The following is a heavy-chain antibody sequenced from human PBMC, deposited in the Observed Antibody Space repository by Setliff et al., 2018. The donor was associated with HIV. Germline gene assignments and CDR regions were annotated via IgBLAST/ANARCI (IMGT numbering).Heavy chain of an antibody. CDR1: GASISSHY. Sequence: PSETLSLTCTVSGASISSHYWSWIRQSPGRELEWIGYMYSTGSTNYNPSLQSRVSISMDASKNKFSLKVTSVTSADTAVYYCAKGAGFYGDYTFDYWGQGHLVTVSS. J-gene: IGHJ4*02. CDR2: MYSTGST. D-gene: IGHD4-17*01. CDR3: AKGAGFYGDYTFDY. V-gene: IGHV4-59*11.